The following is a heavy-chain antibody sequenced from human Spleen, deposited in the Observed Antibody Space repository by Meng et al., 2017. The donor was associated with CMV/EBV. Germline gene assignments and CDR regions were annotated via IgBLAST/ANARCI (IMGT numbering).Heavy chain of an antibody. CDR1: GFTVSSNY. CDR2: IYSCGST. Sequence: GESLKISCAASGFTVSSNYMNWVRQAPGKGLEWVSVIYSCGSTYYADSVKGRFTISRDNSRNTLYLQMDSLKAEDAAVYYCATLGASYCSGGSCARLDYWGQGTLVTV. CDR3: ATLGASYCSGGSCARLDY. D-gene: IGHD2-15*01. J-gene: IGHJ4*02. V-gene: IGHV3-53*01.